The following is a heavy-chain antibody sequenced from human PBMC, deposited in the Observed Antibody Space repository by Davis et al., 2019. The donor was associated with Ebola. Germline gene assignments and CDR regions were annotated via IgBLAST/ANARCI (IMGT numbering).Heavy chain of an antibody. CDR2: ISNAGGTT. D-gene: IGHD3-10*01. CDR3: ARDRGFGYFDY. J-gene: IGHJ4*02. V-gene: IGHV3-23*01. CDR1: GFTFSNFA. Sequence: GESLKISCTASGFTFSNFAMSWVRQAPGKGLDWVSFISNAGGTTNYADSVKGRFTISRHNSKNTLYLQMNSLRAEDTAVYYCARDRGFGYFDYWGQGTLVTVSS.